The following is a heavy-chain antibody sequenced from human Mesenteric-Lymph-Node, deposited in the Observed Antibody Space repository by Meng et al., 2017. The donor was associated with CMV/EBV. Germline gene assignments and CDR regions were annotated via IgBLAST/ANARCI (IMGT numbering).Heavy chain of an antibody. Sequence: LYCAASGFTFSSYSMNWVRQAPGKGLEWVSSISSSSSYIYYADSVKGRFTISRDNAKNSLHLQMNSLRAEDTAVYYCAREDSGYDFDYWGQGTLVTVSS. CDR3: AREDSGYDFDY. CDR1: GFTFSSYS. J-gene: IGHJ4*02. V-gene: IGHV3-21*01. D-gene: IGHD5-12*01. CDR2: ISSSSSYI.